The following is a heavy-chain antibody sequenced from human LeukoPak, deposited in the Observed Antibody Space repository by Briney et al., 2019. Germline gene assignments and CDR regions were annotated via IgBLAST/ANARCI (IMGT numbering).Heavy chain of an antibody. CDR3: ARDWVRYCSTASCLLQFDS. J-gene: IGHJ4*02. CDR2: ISAYNGNI. D-gene: IGHD3-16*02. Sequence: GASVKVSCKAYGYTFSSHGISWVRQAPGQGLEWMGWISAYNGNINSAQKLQGRLTMTTDTSTNTAYMELRGLRSDDTAVYYCARDWVRYCSTASCLLQFDSWGPGTLVTVSS. CDR1: GYTFSSHG. V-gene: IGHV1-18*01.